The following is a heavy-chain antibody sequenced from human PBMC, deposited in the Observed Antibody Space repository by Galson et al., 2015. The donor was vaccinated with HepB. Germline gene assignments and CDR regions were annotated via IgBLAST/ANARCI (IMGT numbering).Heavy chain of an antibody. CDR1: GFTFSSFW. V-gene: IGHV3-74*01. J-gene: IGHJ4*02. CDR3: ARGAGAIDY. D-gene: IGHD1-26*01. Sequence: SLRLSCAASGFTFSSFWMHWVRQAPGKGLVWVSRINTDGSSTSYADSVKGRFTISRDNAKNTLYLQMNSLRAEDTAMYYCARGAGAIDYWGQGTLVTVSS. CDR2: INTDGSST.